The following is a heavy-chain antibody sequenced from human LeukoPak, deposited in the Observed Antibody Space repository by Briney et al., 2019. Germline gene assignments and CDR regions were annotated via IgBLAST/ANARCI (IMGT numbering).Heavy chain of an antibody. J-gene: IGHJ4*02. Sequence: SLTLSWAPSGLTVGWYGAQSVRHAPGKGREWVAVMTHDGSNKYYADSLKGRFTIARDNSKNTLYLQMNSLRAEDTAVYYCAKESGVYCSGGSCYLDHWGQGTLVTVSS. CDR1: GLTVGWYG. V-gene: IGHV3-30*18. CDR3: AKESGVYCSGGSCYLDH. D-gene: IGHD2-15*01. CDR2: MTHDGSNK.